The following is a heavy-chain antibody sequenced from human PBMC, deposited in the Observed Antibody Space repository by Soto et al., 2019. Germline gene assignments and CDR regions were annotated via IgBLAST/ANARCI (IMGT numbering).Heavy chain of an antibody. CDR2: MWYDGSTT. CDR3: ARDFFESSGGYAAFSF. Sequence: GGSLRLSCAASGFTFSNYAMHWVRQAPGKGLEWVAVMWYDGSTTYYVDSVKGRFAISRDNAAKMVFLQMNSLRVEDTAVYYCARDFFESSGGYAAFSFWGQGTMVTV. J-gene: IGHJ3*01. D-gene: IGHD3-22*01. CDR1: GFTFSNYA. V-gene: IGHV3-33*02.